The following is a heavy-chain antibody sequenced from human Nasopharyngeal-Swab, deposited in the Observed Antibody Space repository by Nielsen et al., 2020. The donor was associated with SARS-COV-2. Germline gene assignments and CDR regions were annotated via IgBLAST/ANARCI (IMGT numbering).Heavy chain of an antibody. CDR1: GGTFSSYA. CDR3: ARLTHPSRYGSSWYFRYYHGMDV. D-gene: IGHD6-13*01. J-gene: IGHJ6*02. Sequence: SVKVSCKASGGTFSSYAISWVRQAPGQGLEWMGGIIPLFGTANYAQKFQGRVTITADESTSTAYMELSGLRSEDTAVYYCARLTHPSRYGSSWYFRYYHGMDVWGQGTTVTVSS. V-gene: IGHV1-69*13. CDR2: IIPLFGTA.